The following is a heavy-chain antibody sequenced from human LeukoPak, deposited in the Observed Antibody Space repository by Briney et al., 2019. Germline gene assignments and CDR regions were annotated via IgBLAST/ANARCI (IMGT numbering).Heavy chain of an antibody. CDR3: ARLPGYCSSTSCYRSYYGMDV. D-gene: IGHD2-2*02. Sequence: GESLKISCKGSGYSFTSYWIGWVRQMPGKGLEWMGIIYPGDSDTRYSPSLQGQVTISADKSISTAYLQWSSLKASDTAMYYCARLPGYCSSTSCYRSYYGMDVWGQGTTVTVSS. CDR2: IYPGDSDT. V-gene: IGHV5-51*01. J-gene: IGHJ6*02. CDR1: GYSFTSYW.